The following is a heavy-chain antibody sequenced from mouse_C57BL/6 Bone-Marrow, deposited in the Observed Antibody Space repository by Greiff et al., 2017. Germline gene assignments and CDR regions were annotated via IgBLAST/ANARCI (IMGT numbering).Heavy chain of an antibody. D-gene: IGHD2-2*01. CDR3: ARGRYYGYYYYAMDY. CDR2: IDPSDSYT. CDR1: GYTFTSYW. V-gene: IGHV1-69*01. J-gene: IGHJ4*01. Sequence: QVQLQQPGAELVMPGASVKLSCKASGYTFTSYWMHWVKQRPGQGLEWIGEIDPSDSYTNYNQKFKGKSTLTVDKSSSTAYMQLSSLTSEDSAVYYCARGRYYGYYYYAMDYWGQGTSVTVSS.